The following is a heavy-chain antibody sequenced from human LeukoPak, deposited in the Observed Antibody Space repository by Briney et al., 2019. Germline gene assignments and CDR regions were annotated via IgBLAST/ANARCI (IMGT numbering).Heavy chain of an antibody. CDR1: GFTFSHHG. CDR3: ARDPYSGTCGDTYYYYMDV. CDR2: IRNDGSNN. D-gene: IGHD1-26*01. J-gene: IGHJ6*03. Sequence: GGSLRLSCAASGFTFSHHGMHWVRQAPGKGLEWVAFIRNDGSNNYYADSVKGRFTISRDNAGNSLYLQMNSLRAEDTAVYYCARDPYSGTCGDTYYYYMDVWGKGTTVTISS. V-gene: IGHV3-30*02.